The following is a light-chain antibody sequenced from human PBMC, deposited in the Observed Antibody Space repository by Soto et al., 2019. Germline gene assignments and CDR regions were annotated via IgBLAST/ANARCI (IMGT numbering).Light chain of an antibody. J-gene: IGKJ5*01. V-gene: IGKV3-15*01. CDR2: GAS. CDR1: LSVGSN. Sequence: EIVMTQSPATLSVSPGERATLSCRASLSVGSNLAWYQQKPGQAPRLLINGASTRATGIPARFSGSGSGTEFTLTISSLHSEDFAVYYCHQYNNWPISFGQGKRLEIK. CDR3: HQYNNWPIS.